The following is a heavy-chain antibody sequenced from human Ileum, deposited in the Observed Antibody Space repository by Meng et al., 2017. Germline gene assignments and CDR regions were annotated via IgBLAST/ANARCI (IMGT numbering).Heavy chain of an antibody. Sequence: QVQLQESGPGLVKPSQTLSLTCRVSNGSLTNVNNYWNWISQAPGQALEHIGYIYYDGSSYATPSLKSRVTMSIDTSTNQFSLRLDSVTAADTAVYYCAREFYVDTAMVIDSWGPGALVTVSS. J-gene: IGHJ4*02. CDR1: NGSLTNVNNY. CDR3: AREFYVDTAMVIDS. V-gene: IGHV4-30-4*01. D-gene: IGHD5-18*01. CDR2: IYYDGSS.